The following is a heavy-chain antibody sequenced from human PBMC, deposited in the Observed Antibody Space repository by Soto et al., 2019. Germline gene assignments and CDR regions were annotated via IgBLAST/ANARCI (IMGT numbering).Heavy chain of an antibody. CDR2: ISTDASST. CDR3: ARLPNKSPQN. Sequence: EVQLVESGGGLVQPGGSLRLSCAASGFTFSSYWMHWVRQAPGKGLVWVSSISTDASSTSYADPVKGRFTISRDNAKNTLYLQMNSGRAEDTAWYYCARLPNKSPQNWGQGTLVIVSP. CDR1: GFTFSSYW. V-gene: IGHV3-74*01. J-gene: IGHJ1*01.